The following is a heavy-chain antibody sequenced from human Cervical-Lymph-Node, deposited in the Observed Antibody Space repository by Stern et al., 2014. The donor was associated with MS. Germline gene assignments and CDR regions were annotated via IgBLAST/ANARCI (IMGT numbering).Heavy chain of an antibody. D-gene: IGHD4-11*01. CDR1: GYTFTGYY. V-gene: IGHV1-2*06. J-gene: IGHJ3*02. Sequence: QVQLVQSGAELKKPGASVKVSCNASGYTFTGYYIHWVRQAPGQGLEWMGRINPNSGGTNYAQKFQGRVTMTRDTSISTAYMELNRLTSNDTAVYYCARSLMTTLTTRFAFDIWGQGTMVTVSS. CDR3: ARSLMTTLTTRFAFDI. CDR2: INPNSGGT.